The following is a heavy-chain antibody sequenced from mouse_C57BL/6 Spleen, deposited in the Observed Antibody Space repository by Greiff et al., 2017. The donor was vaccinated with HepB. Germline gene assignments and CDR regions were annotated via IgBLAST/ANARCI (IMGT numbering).Heavy chain of an antibody. Sequence: EVKLQESGPGLVKPSQSLSLTCSVTGYSITSGYYWNWIRQFPGNKLEWMGYISYDGSNNYNPSLKNRISITRDTSKNQFFLKLNSVTTEDTATYYCARVLYGSSPFDYWGQGTTLTVSS. CDR1: GYSITSGYY. V-gene: IGHV3-6*01. CDR3: ARVLYGSSPFDY. J-gene: IGHJ2*01. D-gene: IGHD1-1*01. CDR2: ISYDGSN.